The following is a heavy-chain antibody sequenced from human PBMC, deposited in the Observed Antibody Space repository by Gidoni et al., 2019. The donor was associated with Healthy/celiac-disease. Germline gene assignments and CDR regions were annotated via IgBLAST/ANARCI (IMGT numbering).Heavy chain of an antibody. CDR1: GFTFSSYA. Sequence: EVQLVESGGGLVQPGGSLRLSCAASGFTFSSYAMSWVRQASGKGLEWVSAIVGSGGSTYYADSVKGRFTISRDNSKNTLYLQMNSLRAEDTAVYYCLTDRDGYNYGDYYYYYGMGVWGQGTTVTVSS. J-gene: IGHJ6*02. CDR3: LTDRDGYNYGDYYYYYGMGV. V-gene: IGHV3-23*04. CDR2: IVGSGGST. D-gene: IGHD5-12*01.